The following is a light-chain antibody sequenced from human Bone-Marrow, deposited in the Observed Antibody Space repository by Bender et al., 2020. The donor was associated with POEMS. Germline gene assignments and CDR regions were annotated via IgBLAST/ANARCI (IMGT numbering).Light chain of an antibody. CDR3: NSYTTTTIV. J-gene: IGLJ1*01. CDR2: EGS. V-gene: IGLV2-14*02. Sequence: QSALAQPASVSGSPGQSITISCTGTSSDIGSYNLVSWYQQHPGKVPKLMIYEGSKRPSGVSDRFSGSKSDNTASLTISGLQPEDEADYYCNSYTTTTIVFGTGTQVTVL. CDR1: SSDIGSYNL.